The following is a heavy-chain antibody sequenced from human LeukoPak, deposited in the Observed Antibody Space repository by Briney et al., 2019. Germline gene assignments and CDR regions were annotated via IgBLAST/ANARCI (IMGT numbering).Heavy chain of an antibody. Sequence: GGSLRLSCATSAFTFSSYALSWVRRAPGKGLEWVSAMTGSGGITYYAGSVKGRFTISRDNSKNTLYLQMNSLRADDTAVYHCAKAINGDYVAGAFDIWGQGTLVTVSS. J-gene: IGHJ3*02. CDR3: AKAINGDYVAGAFDI. V-gene: IGHV3-23*01. D-gene: IGHD4-17*01. CDR2: MTGSGGIT. CDR1: AFTFSSYA.